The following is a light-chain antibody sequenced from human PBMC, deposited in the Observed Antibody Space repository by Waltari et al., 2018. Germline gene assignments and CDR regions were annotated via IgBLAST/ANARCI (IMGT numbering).Light chain of an antibody. CDR2: EVR. CDR1: SSDVGGYNY. Sequence: QSALTQPPSASGSPGQSVTISCTGTSSDVGGYNYVSWYQQHPGKAPKPMIYEVRKRPAGVTDRFSGSKSGNTASLTVSGLQAEDEADYYCSSYAGSNNHVVFGGGTKLTVL. J-gene: IGLJ2*01. V-gene: IGLV2-8*01. CDR3: SSYAGSNNHVV.